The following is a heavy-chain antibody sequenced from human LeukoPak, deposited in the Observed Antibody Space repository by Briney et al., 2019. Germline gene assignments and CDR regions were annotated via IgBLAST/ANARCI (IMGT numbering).Heavy chain of an antibody. J-gene: IGHJ4*02. CDR1: DDSISSYY. CDR3: ARGSRITIFV. CDR2: IHYSGST. D-gene: IGHD3-3*01. Sequence: SETLSLTCTVSDDSISSYYWSWIRQPPGKGLEWIGYIHYSGSTNYNPSLKSRVTISADTSKKQFSLKLSSVTTADTAVYYCARGSRITIFVWGQGTLVTVSS. V-gene: IGHV4-59*01.